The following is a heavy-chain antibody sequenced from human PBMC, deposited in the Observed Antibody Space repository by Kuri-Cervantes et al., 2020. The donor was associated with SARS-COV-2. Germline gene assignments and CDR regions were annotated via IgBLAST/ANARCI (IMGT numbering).Heavy chain of an antibody. V-gene: IGHV1-2*04. Sequence: ASVKVSCKASGYTFTDYYIHWVRQAPGQGLEWMGWINPNTAGTDYAQNFQGWVTTTRDTSISTVYMEMTRLTSDDTALYYCARGGAPHRILRFLESHRLDYWGQGTLVTVSS. CDR1: GYTFTDYY. CDR2: INPNTAGT. CDR3: ARGGAPHRILRFLESHRLDY. D-gene: IGHD3-3*01. J-gene: IGHJ4*02.